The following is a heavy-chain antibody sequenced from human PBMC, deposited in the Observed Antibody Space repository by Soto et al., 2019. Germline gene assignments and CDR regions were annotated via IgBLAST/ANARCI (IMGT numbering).Heavy chain of an antibody. Sequence: PGGSLRLSCAASGFTFSSYGMHWVRQAPGKGLEWVAVISYDGSNKYYADSVKGRFTISRDNSKNTLYLQMNSLRAEDTAVYYCAKDIFYYGSGSQNWFDPWGQGTLVTVSS. J-gene: IGHJ5*02. CDR3: AKDIFYYGSGSQNWFDP. CDR1: GFTFSSYG. V-gene: IGHV3-30*18. D-gene: IGHD3-10*01. CDR2: ISYDGSNK.